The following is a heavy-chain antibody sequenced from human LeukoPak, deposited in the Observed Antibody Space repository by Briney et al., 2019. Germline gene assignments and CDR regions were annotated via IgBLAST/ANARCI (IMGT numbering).Heavy chain of an antibody. CDR3: ARYLSWGDYGPFDP. CDR1: GFTFSSYG. Sequence: GGSLRLSCAASGFTFSSYGMHWVRQAPGKGLEWVAFIRYDGSNKYYADSVKGRFTISRDNSKNTLYLQMNSLRAEDTAVYYCARYLSWGDYGPFDPWGQGTLVTVSS. V-gene: IGHV3-30*02. D-gene: IGHD4-17*01. CDR2: IRYDGSNK. J-gene: IGHJ5*02.